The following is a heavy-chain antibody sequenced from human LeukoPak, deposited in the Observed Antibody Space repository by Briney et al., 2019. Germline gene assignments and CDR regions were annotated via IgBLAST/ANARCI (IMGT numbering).Heavy chain of an antibody. CDR1: GFTFTNYW. CDR3: AELGITMIGGV. V-gene: IGHV3-7*01. CDR2: INQDGSAK. Sequence: GRSLRLSCAASGFTFTNYWMSWVRQAPGKGLEWVASINQDGSAKRYVDSVKGRFTISRDNAKNSLYLQMNSLRAEDTAVYYCAELGITMIGGVWGKGTTVTISS. J-gene: IGHJ6*04. D-gene: IGHD3-10*02.